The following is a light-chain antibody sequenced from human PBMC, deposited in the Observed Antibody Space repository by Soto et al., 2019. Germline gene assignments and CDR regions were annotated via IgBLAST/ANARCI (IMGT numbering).Light chain of an antibody. Sequence: IVLTQSPGTLSLSPGERATLSCRASQSVSSSYLAWYQQKPGQAPRLLIYGASSRATGIPDRFSGSGSGTEFTLTISRLEPEDFAVYYCQQYGSSPASFTFGPGTKVDNK. CDR3: QQYGSSPASFT. CDR2: GAS. J-gene: IGKJ3*01. V-gene: IGKV3-20*01. CDR1: QSVSSSY.